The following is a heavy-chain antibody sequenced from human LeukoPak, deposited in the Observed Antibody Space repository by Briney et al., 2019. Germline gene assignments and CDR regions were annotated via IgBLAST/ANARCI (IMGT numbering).Heavy chain of an antibody. J-gene: IGHJ4*02. D-gene: IGHD5-12*01. Sequence: GESLKISCKGSGYTFTYYWIGWVRQMPGKGLAWMGIIYPGDSDTRYSPSFQGQVTISADKSISTAYLQWSSLKASDTAIYYCARHFSGYDRTAFDAWGQGTLVTVSS. CDR2: IYPGDSDT. V-gene: IGHV5-51*01. CDR3: ARHFSGYDRTAFDA. CDR1: GYTFTYYW.